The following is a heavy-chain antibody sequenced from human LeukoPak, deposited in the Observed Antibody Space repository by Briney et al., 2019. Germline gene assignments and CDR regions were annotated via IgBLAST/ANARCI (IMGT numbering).Heavy chain of an antibody. D-gene: IGHD2-15*01. CDR3: ARGYTPYYFDY. Sequence: ASVKVSCKTSGYTFGSYGIIWVRQAPGQGLEWMGWISAYNGNTNYAQKLQGRVTMTTDTSTSTAYMELRSLRSDDTAVYYCARGYTPYYFDYWGQGTLVTVSS. V-gene: IGHV1-18*01. CDR1: GYTFGSYG. J-gene: IGHJ4*02. CDR2: ISAYNGNT.